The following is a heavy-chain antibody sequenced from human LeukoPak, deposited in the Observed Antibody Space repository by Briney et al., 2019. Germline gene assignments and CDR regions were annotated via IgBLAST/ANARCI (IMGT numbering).Heavy chain of an antibody. CDR3: ARDRTKRYCSGGSCLNWFDP. Sequence: SETLSLTCAVYGGSFSGYYWSWIRQPPGKGLEWIGEINHSGSTNYNPSLKSRVTISVDTSKNQVSLKLSSVTAADTAVYYCARDRTKRYCSGGSCLNWFDPWGQGTLVTVSS. CDR2: INHSGST. J-gene: IGHJ5*02. V-gene: IGHV4-34*01. D-gene: IGHD2-15*01. CDR1: GGSFSGYY.